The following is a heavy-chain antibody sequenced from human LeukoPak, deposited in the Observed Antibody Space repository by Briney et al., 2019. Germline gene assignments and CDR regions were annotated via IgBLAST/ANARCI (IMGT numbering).Heavy chain of an antibody. V-gene: IGHV4-39*01. D-gene: IGHD4-17*01. CDR2: VYYGGTT. J-gene: IGHJ6*03. CDR3: ARRATTVTTSYYYYYMDV. Sequence: SETLSLTCTVSGGSINSRSYYWGWIRQPPGKGLEWIGSVYYGGTTYYNPSLKSRVTISEDTSKNQFSLKLSSVTAADTAVYYCARRATTVTTSYYYYYMDVWGKGTTVTVSS. CDR1: GGSINSRSYY.